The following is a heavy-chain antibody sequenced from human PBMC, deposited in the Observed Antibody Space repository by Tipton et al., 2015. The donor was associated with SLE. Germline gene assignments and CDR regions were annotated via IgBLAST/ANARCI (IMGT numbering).Heavy chain of an antibody. CDR2: INPSGGSA. V-gene: IGHV1-46*01. Sequence: QSGAEVKKPGASVKVSCKASGYTFTSYYMHWVRQAPGQGLEWMGIINPSGGSASYAQKFQGRVTMIRDTSTSTVYMELRSLRSDDTAVYYCAVWGARGSPVGGSYWGQGTLVTVSS. CDR1: GYTFTSYY. J-gene: IGHJ4*02. CDR3: AVWGARGSPVGGSY. D-gene: IGHD3-10*01.